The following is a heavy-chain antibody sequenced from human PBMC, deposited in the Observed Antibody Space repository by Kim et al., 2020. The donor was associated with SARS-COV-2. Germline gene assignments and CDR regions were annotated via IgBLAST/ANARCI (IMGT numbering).Heavy chain of an antibody. J-gene: IGHJ4*02. V-gene: IGHV1-24*01. CDR2: FDPEDGET. D-gene: IGHD3-22*01. CDR3: ATLDSSGYYKEYYFDY. Sequence: ASMKVSCKVSGYTLTELSMHWVRQAPGKGLEWMGGFDPEDGETIYAQKFQGRVTMTEDTSTDTAYMELSSLRSEDTAVYYCATLDSSGYYKEYYFDYWGQGTLVTVSS. CDR1: GYTLTELS.